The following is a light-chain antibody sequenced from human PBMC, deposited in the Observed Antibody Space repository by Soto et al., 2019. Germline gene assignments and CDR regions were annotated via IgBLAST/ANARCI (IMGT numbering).Light chain of an antibody. V-gene: IGKV1-39*01. Sequence: DIQMTQSPSSLSASVGDRVTITCRASQSITIYLNWYQQKTGKAPKLLIFATSSLQSGVPSRLSGSGSGTDFTLTISSLQPEELATYYCRRSLTTPLTFGGGTKVEIK. J-gene: IGKJ4*01. CDR2: ATS. CDR1: QSITIY. CDR3: RRSLTTPLT.